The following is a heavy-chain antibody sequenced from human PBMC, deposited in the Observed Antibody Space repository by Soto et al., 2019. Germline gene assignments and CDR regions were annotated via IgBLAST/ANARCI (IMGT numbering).Heavy chain of an antibody. CDR3: ARATYISSWDGVYFDY. Sequence: QVQVVESGGGEVQPGRSLRLSCAASGYTFSSYGMHWVRQAPGKGLEWVAVIWYDGNNKNYADSVKGRFTISRDNSKNRLYLQMNSLRVEDTAVYYCARATYISSWDGVYFDYWGQGTLVTVSS. V-gene: IGHV3-33*01. D-gene: IGHD6-13*01. CDR2: IWYDGNNK. CDR1: GYTFSSYG. J-gene: IGHJ4*02.